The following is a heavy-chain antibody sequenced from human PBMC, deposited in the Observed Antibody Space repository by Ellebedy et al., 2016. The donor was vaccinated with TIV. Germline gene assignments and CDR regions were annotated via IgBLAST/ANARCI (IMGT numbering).Heavy chain of an antibody. CDR3: ARGTELDY. Sequence: MPGGSLRLSCTVSGGSISSYYWSWIRQPAGKGLEWIGRIYTSGANYNPSLKSRVTMSVDTSKNQFSLKLTSVTAADTAVYYCARGTELDYWGQGTLVTVSS. D-gene: IGHD3-10*01. V-gene: IGHV4-4*07. CDR1: GGSISSYY. J-gene: IGHJ4*02. CDR2: IYTSGA.